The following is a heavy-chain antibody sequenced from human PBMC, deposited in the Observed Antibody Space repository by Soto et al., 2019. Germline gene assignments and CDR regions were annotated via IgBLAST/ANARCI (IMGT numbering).Heavy chain of an antibody. J-gene: IGHJ4*02. CDR3: ARQGQYYDILTGYYKLDY. D-gene: IGHD3-9*01. CDR2: IYPGDSDT. CDR1: GYSFTSYW. V-gene: IGHV5-51*01. Sequence: GESLKISCKGSGYSFTSYWIGWVRQMPGKGLEWMGIIYPGDSDTRYSPSFQGQVTISADKSISTAYLQWSSLKASDTAMYYCARQGQYYDILTGYYKLDYWGQGTLVTVSS.